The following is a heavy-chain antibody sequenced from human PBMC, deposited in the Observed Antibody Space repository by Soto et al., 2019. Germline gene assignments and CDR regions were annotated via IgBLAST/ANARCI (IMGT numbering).Heavy chain of an antibody. CDR3: ASYSSSSSFDY. D-gene: IGHD6-6*01. CDR1: GYSISSGYY. CDR2: IYHSGST. J-gene: IGHJ4*02. V-gene: IGHV4-38-2*01. Sequence: PSETLSLTCAVSGYSISSGYYWGWIRQPPGKGMEWIGSIYHSGSTYYNPSLKSRVTISVDTSKNQFSLKLSSVTAADTAVYYCASYSSSSSFDYWGQGTLVTVSS.